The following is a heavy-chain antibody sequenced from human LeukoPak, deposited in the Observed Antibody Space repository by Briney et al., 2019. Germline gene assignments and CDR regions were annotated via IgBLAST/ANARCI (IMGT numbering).Heavy chain of an antibody. V-gene: IGHV4-34*01. CDR3: AGSIAARPRVHLIDY. CDR1: GGSFSGYY. D-gene: IGHD6-6*01. CDR2: INHSGST. Sequence: PSETLSLTCAVYGGSFSGYYWSWIRQPPGKGLEWIGEINHSGSTNYNPSLKSRVTISVDTSKNQSSLKLSSVTAADTAVYYCAGSIAARPRVHLIDYWGQGTLVTVSS. J-gene: IGHJ4*02.